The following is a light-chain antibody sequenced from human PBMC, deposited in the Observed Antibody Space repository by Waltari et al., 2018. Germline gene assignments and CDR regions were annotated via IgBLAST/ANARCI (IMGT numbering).Light chain of an antibody. V-gene: IGKV4-1*01. CDR2: WAS. Sequence: HSVLYSANNKHFLTWYQQKPGQPPKLLIYWASTRESGVPDRFSGSGSGTEFTLTISSLQAEDVAVYYCQQHYLTPWTFGQGTKVEI. J-gene: IGKJ1*01. CDR1: HSVLYSANNKHF. CDR3: QQHYLTPWT.